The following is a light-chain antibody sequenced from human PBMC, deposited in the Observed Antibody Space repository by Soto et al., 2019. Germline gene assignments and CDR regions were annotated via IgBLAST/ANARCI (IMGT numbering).Light chain of an antibody. Sequence: DIQMTQSPSTLSGSVGDRVTITCRASQTISSWLAWYQQKPGKAPKLLIYKASTLKSGVPSRFSGSGSGTEFTLTISSLQPDDFATYYCLQHRHYPLTFGGGTKVDIK. CDR1: QTISSW. J-gene: IGKJ4*01. CDR2: KAS. V-gene: IGKV1-5*03. CDR3: LQHRHYPLT.